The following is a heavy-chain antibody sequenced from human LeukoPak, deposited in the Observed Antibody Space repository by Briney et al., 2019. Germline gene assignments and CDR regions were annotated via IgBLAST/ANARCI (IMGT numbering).Heavy chain of an antibody. V-gene: IGHV1-18*01. CDR3: ARGGVLRYFGWLLTSGGYYYYMDV. CDR2: ISAYNGNT. CDR1: GYTFTSYG. Sequence: ASVKVSCKASGYTFTSYGISWVRQAPGQGLEWMGWISAYNGNTNYAQKLQGRVTMTTDTSTSTAYMELRSLRSDDTAVYYCARGGVLRYFGWLLTSGGYYYYMDVWGKGTTVTVSS. D-gene: IGHD3-9*01. J-gene: IGHJ6*03.